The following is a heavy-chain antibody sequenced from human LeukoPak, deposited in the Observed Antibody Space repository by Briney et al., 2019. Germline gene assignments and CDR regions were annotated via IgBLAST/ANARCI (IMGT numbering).Heavy chain of an antibody. CDR3: ARLPTYGMDV. V-gene: IGHV3-74*01. Sequence: GGSLRLSCAASGFTLSSYWMHWVRQAPGKGLVWVSRINSGGTNTYYADSVKGRFTISRDNAKNTLYLQMNSLRADDTAVYYCARLPTYGMDVWGQGTTVTVSS. CDR2: INSGGTNT. CDR1: GFTLSSYW. J-gene: IGHJ6*02.